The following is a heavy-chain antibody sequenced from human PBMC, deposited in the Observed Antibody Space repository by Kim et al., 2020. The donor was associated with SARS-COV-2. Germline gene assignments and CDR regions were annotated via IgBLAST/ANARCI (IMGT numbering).Heavy chain of an antibody. CDR2: GSEK. J-gene: IGHJ4*02. V-gene: IGHV3-7*01. CDR3: ATRHLFDY. Sequence: GSEKYYVDSVKGRFTISRDNAKNSLYLQMNSLRAEDTAVYYCATRHLFDYWGQGTLVTVSS.